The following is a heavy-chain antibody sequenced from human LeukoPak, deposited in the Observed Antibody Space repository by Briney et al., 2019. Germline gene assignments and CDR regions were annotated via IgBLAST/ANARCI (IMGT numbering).Heavy chain of an antibody. D-gene: IGHD2-2*01. CDR1: GFTFSSYA. V-gene: IGHV3-23*01. CDR3: AKTSFRTSSLDY. Sequence: GGSLRLSCAASGFTFSSYAMSWVRQAPGKGLEWVSAISGSGGSTYYADSVKGRFTISRDDSKNTLYLQMNSLRAEDTAVYYCAKTSFRTSSLDYWGQGTLVTVSS. J-gene: IGHJ4*02. CDR2: ISGSGGST.